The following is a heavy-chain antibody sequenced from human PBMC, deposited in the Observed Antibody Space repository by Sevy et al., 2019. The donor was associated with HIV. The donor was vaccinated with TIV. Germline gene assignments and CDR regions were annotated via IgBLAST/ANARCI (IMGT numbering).Heavy chain of an antibody. CDR3: SSDYYDSTGYYFPLDF. D-gene: IGHD3-22*01. Sequence: GGSLRLSCTASGFTFSSYAMYWVRQAPGKGLEWVAVITYDGNNKDYADSVKGRFTISRDNSKNTLYLQMNSLRAEDTAVDDCSSDYYDSTGYYFPLDFWGQGTLVTVSS. CDR1: GFTFSSYA. CDR2: ITYDGNNK. J-gene: IGHJ4*02. V-gene: IGHV3-30*04.